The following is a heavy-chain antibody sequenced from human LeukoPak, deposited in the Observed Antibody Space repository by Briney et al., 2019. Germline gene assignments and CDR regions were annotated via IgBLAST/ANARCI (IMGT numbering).Heavy chain of an antibody. V-gene: IGHV3-23*01. D-gene: IGHD2-21*02. J-gene: IGHJ4*02. CDR1: GFTFSNFA. Sequence: GGSLRLSCATSGFTFSNFAMNWVRQAPGKGLEWVSVISSNGGRTYYANSVKGRFTVSRDNSKNMLYLQMNSLRAEDTAVYYCADTEVTGQNFDHWGQGTLVTVSS. CDR3: ADTEVTGQNFDH. CDR2: ISSNGGRT.